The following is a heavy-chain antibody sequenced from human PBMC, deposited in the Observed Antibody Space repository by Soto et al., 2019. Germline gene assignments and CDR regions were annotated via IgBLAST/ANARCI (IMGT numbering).Heavy chain of an antibody. CDR2: TSYDGSDK. J-gene: IGHJ1*01. CDR1: GFTFRSYV. Sequence: QVQLVESGGGVVQPGTSLRVSCVGSGFTFRSYVIHWVRQAPGKGLEWVALTSYDGSDKYYGDSVRGRFTISRDNSRNQVDLQVDSLRLEDTALYYCARWGTTGGLDVWGQGTLVSVSS. CDR3: ARWGTTGGLDV. D-gene: IGHD3-16*01. V-gene: IGHV3-30*19.